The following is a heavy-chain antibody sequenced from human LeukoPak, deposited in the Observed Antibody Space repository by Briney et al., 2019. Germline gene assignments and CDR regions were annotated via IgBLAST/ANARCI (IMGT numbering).Heavy chain of an antibody. CDR1: GYTFTSYG. J-gene: IGHJ6*02. D-gene: IGHD3-22*01. CDR2: ISAYNGNT. CDR3: ARWSNYYDSSGYYRDPYYYGMDV. Sequence: GASVKVSCKASGYTFTSYGISWVRQAPGQGLEWMGWISAYNGNTNYAQKLQGRVTMTTDTSTSTAYMELRSLRSDDTAVYYCARWSNYYDSSGYYRDPYYYGMDVWGQGTTVTVSS. V-gene: IGHV1-18*01.